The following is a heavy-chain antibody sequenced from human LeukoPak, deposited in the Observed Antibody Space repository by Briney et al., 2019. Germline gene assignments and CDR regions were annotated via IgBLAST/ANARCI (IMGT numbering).Heavy chain of an antibody. CDR1: GGSISSSSYY. V-gene: IGHV4-39*01. CDR2: IYYSGST. CDR3: ARGRGYGGNYLRSFDI. Sequence: PSETLSLTCTVSGGSISSSSYYWAWIRQPPGKGLEWIGTIYYSGSTYYNPSLKSRVTISVDTSKNQFSLKLSSVTAADTAVYYCARGRGYGGNYLRSFDIWGQGTMVTVSS. J-gene: IGHJ3*02. D-gene: IGHD1-26*01.